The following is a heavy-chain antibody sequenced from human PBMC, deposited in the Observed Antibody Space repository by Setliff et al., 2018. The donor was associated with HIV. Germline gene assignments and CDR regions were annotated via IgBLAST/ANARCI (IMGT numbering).Heavy chain of an antibody. V-gene: IGHV4-39*01. J-gene: IGHJ6*03. Sequence: SETLSLTCSVSGASISSSDYYWGWIRQPPGKGLEWIGSIYYSGSTDYNPSLKSRVTISVDTSKNQFSLKLNSVTAADTAVYYCAGYFDFWGGYGVRGVVPCMDVWGKGTTVTVSS. D-gene: IGHD3-3*01. CDR3: AGYFDFWGGYGVRGVVPCMDV. CDR2: IYYSGST. CDR1: GASISSSDYY.